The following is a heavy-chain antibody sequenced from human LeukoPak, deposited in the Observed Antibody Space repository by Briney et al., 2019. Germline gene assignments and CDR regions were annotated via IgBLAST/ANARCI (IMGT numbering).Heavy chain of an antibody. V-gene: IGHV4-59*08. CDR1: ASSINSYY. D-gene: IGHD3-3*01. J-gene: IGHJ4*02. CDR3: ARLPRDDFWSNFFDY. CDR2: VYYSENI. Sequence: SETLSLTCTISASSINSYYWNWVRQPPGKGLEWIGYVYYSENIYYGPSLKSRVSISVDTSKKQFSLKMNSVTAADTAVYYCARLPRDDFWSNFFDYWGQGTLVTVSS.